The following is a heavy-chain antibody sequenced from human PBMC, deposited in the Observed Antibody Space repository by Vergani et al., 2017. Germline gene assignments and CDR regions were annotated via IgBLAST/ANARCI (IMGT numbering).Heavy chain of an antibody. CDR1: GASINNDFYY. D-gene: IGHD2-15*01. J-gene: IGHJ3*01. CDR2: IYVSGIT. Sequence: QVQLQESGPGLVKPSQTLSLTCPVSGASINNDFYYWHWIRQPAGKGLEWIGRIYVSGITDYNSSLQSRVSMSVDTSKYQFSLTLTSVTAADTAVYFCARRSGGYYSGGKVHPRRTAFDVLGHGTVVTVSS. CDR3: ARRSGGYYSGGKVHPRRTAFDV. V-gene: IGHV4-61*02.